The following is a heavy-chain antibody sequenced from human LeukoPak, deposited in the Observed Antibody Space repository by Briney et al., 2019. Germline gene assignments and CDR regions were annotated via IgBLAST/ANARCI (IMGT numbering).Heavy chain of an antibody. D-gene: IGHD4-11*01. V-gene: IGHV3-53*01. Sequence: PGGSLRLSCAASTLSVSYMNWVRQAPGKGLEWVALLLKGRFTISGDPSKSTLYLQMNSLRFEDTALYFCAGSVYSQPDQWGQGTQVAVSS. CDR1: TLSVSY. J-gene: IGHJ4*02. CDR2: L. CDR3: AGSVYSQPDQ.